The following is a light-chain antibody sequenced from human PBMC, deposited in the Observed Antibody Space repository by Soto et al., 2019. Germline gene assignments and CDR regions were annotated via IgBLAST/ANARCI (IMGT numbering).Light chain of an antibody. CDR2: DND. Sequence: QSVLTQPPSGSAAPGQRVTLSCSGSSSNIGSNAVSWYQHLPGTAPKYVIYDNDKRPSGIPDRFSGSRSGTSATLGITGLQTGDEADYYCGTWDSSLSAWVFGGGTKLTVL. CDR3: GTWDSSLSAWV. V-gene: IGLV1-51*01. CDR1: SSNIGSNA. J-gene: IGLJ3*02.